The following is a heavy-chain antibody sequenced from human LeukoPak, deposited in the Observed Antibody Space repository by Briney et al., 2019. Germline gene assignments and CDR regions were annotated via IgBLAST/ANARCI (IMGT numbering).Heavy chain of an antibody. Sequence: GGSLRLSCAASGFTFSSYAMSWVRQAPGKGLEWVSAISGSGGSTYYADSVKGRFTISRDNSKNTLYLQMHSLRAEDTAVYYCEKTEGPFGVVFNWFDPWGQGTLVTVSS. CDR3: EKTEGPFGVVFNWFDP. J-gene: IGHJ5*02. CDR2: ISGSGGST. CDR1: GFTFSSYA. D-gene: IGHD3-3*01. V-gene: IGHV3-23*01.